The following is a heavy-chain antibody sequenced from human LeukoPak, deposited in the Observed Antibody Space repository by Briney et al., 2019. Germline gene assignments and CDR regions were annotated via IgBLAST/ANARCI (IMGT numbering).Heavy chain of an antibody. V-gene: IGHV4-59*08. Sequence: PSETLSLTCTVSGGSISSYYWSWIRQPPGKGLEWIGYIYYSGSTYYNPSLKSRVTISVDTSKNQFSLKLSSVTAADTAVYYCARQLPHGGDTGYWGQGTLVTVSS. CDR2: IYYSGST. J-gene: IGHJ4*02. D-gene: IGHD4-23*01. CDR1: GGSISSYY. CDR3: ARQLPHGGDTGY.